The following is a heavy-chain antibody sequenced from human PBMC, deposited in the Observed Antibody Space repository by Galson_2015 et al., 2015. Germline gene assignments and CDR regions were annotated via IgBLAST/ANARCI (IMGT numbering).Heavy chain of an antibody. CDR2: IYYSGST. CDR3: AREPSDSSTGNFDY. Sequence: SWIRQPPGKGLEWIGYIYYSGSTNYNPSLKSRVTISVDTSKNQFSLKLSSVTAADTAVYYCAREPSDSSTGNFDYWGQGTLVTVSS. V-gene: IGHV4-59*01. J-gene: IGHJ4*02. D-gene: IGHD2-8*02.